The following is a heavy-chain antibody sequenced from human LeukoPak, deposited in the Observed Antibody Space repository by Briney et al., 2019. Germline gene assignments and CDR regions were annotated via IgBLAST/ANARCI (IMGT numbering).Heavy chain of an antibody. J-gene: IGHJ4*02. CDR2: IIPIFGTA. Sequence: ASVKVSCEASRGTFSSYGISWVRQAPGQGLEWMGGIIPIFGTANYAQKFQGRVTITADQSTSTAYMELSSLRSEDTAVYYCARSTVGGITLAYWGQGTLVTVSS. CDR1: RGTFSSYG. V-gene: IGHV1-69*13. D-gene: IGHD3-10*01. CDR3: ARSTVGGITLAY.